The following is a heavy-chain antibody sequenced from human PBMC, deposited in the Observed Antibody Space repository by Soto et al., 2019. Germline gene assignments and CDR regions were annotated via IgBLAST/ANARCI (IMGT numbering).Heavy chain of an antibody. J-gene: IGHJ4*02. Sequence: QVQLQQWGAGLLKPSETLSLTCAVYGGSFSGYYWTWIRQPPGTGLEWIGEINQSGSTNYNPSLNSRVTISVDTSKNQFSLKLTSVTAADPAVYYCARDKITGLFDYWGQGTLVTVSS. CDR1: GGSFSGYY. D-gene: IGHD2-8*02. CDR2: INQSGST. V-gene: IGHV4-34*01. CDR3: ARDKITGLFDY.